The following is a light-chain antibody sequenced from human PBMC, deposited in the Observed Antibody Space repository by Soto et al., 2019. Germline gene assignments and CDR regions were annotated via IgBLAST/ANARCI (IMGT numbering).Light chain of an antibody. V-gene: IGKV1-6*01. CDR2: AAS. CDR3: LQDYTYPLT. CDR1: QGIRNN. Sequence: AIQMTQSPSSLSASVGDRVTITCRASQGIRNNLGWYQQKPGRSPKLLIYAASTLQSGVPSRFSGSGSGTDFTLTISSLQPEDFATYYCLQDYTYPLTFGQGTKLEIK. J-gene: IGKJ2*01.